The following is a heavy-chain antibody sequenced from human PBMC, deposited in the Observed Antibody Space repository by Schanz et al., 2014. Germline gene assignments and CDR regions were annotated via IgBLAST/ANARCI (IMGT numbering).Heavy chain of an antibody. V-gene: IGHV3-23*01. D-gene: IGHD4-17*01. J-gene: IGHJ3*02. CDR3: ARKMKLGVYGGKGHDSLDI. CDR1: GFTFGDYA. CDR2: INTGVNT. Sequence: EVQLLESGGGLVQPGGSLRLSCAASGFTFGDYAMTWVRQAPWKGLEWVSAINTGVNTYYADSVRGRFTISRDNAKNTLYLQMNTLRAEDTAVYYCARKMKLGVYGGKGHDSLDIWGQGTMVTVSS.